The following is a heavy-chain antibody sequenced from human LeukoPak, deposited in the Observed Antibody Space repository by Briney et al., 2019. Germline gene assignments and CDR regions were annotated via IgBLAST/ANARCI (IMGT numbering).Heavy chain of an antibody. CDR1: GFTFSGYS. CDR3: AKGRGGYSSSWYGA. D-gene: IGHD6-13*01. J-gene: IGHJ5*02. Sequence: PGGSLRLSCAVSGFTFSGYSMSWVRQAPGKGLEWVAKMNEYGSEIFYVDSVKGRFTISRDNAKNSLYLQMNSLRAEDTALYYCAKGRGGYSSSWYGAWGQGTLVTVSS. CDR2: MNEYGSEI. V-gene: IGHV3-7*03.